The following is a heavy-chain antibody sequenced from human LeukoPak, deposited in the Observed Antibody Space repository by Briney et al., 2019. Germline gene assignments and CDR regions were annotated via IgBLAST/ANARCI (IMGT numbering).Heavy chain of an antibody. CDR1: GYTFTSYG. V-gene: IGHV1-2*02. CDR2: INPNSGGT. Sequence: ASVKVSCKASGYTFTSYGISWVRQAPGQGLEWMGWINPNSGGTNYAQKFQGRVTMTRDTSISTAYMELSRLRSDDTAVYYCASGYSSGWYEGFDPWGQGTLVTVSS. J-gene: IGHJ5*02. CDR3: ASGYSSGWYEGFDP. D-gene: IGHD6-19*01.